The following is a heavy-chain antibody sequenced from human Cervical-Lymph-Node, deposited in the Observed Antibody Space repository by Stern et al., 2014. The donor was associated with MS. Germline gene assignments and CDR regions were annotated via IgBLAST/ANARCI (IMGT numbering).Heavy chain of an antibody. CDR1: GYRFTTHW. CDR3: ARSSIASFGLIDWFDP. V-gene: IGHV5-51*01. J-gene: IGHJ5*02. CDR2: LYPGDTDT. Sequence: EVPLLESGAEVKAPGESLNISCKSSGYRFTTHWIAWVRQVHGTGLEWMGILYPGDTDTRYSPSFQGQVTIAADKSISTAYLQWSSLKASDSATYYCARSSIASFGLIDWFDPWGQGTLVTVSP. D-gene: IGHD3/OR15-3a*01.